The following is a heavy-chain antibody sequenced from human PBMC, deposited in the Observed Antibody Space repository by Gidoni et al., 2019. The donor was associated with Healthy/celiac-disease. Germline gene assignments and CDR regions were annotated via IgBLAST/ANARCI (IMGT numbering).Heavy chain of an antibody. CDR1: GYTFTSYD. J-gene: IGHJ4*02. V-gene: IGHV1-8*01. D-gene: IGHD6-6*01. CDR2: MNPNSGNT. CDR3: ARKMRGRYSSSPDFDY. Sequence: QVQLVQSGAEVKKHGASVKVSCKASGYTFTSYDINWVRQATGQGLEWMGWMNPNSGNTGYAQKFQGRVTMTRNTSISTAYMELSSLRSEDTAVYYCARKMRGRYSSSPDFDYWGQGTLVTVSS.